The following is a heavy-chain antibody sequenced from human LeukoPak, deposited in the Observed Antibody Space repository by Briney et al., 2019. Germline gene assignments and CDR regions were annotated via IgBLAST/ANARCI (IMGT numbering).Heavy chain of an antibody. CDR2: ISGSGGST. CDR3: AKGEGLRYFDWLLDQWDYFDY. V-gene: IGHV3-23*01. D-gene: IGHD3-9*01. Sequence: GGSLRLSCAASGFTFSSYGMSWVRQAPGKGLEWVSAISGSGGSTYYADSVKGRFTISRDNSKNTLYLQMNSLRAEDTAVYYCAKGEGLRYFDWLLDQWDYFDYWGQGTLVTVSS. J-gene: IGHJ4*02. CDR1: GFTFSSYG.